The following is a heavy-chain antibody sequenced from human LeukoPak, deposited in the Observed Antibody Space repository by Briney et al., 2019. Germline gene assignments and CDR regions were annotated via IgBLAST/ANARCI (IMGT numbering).Heavy chain of an antibody. Sequence: PSETLSLTCTVSGDSISSGDYYWTWIRQQPGKGLEWIGHMSYSGSPDYNPSLKSRVTFSVDTSKNQFSLRLRPVTAADTAVYYCARDPDFWSGFLIWGQGTMVIVSP. CDR3: ARDPDFWSGFLI. CDR1: GDSISSGDYY. J-gene: IGHJ3*02. CDR2: MSYSGSP. V-gene: IGHV4-31*03. D-gene: IGHD3-3*01.